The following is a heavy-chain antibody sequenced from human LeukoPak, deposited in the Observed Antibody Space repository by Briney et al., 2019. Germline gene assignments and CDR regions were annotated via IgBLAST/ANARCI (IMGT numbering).Heavy chain of an antibody. D-gene: IGHD2-8*01. CDR1: GGSISSYY. Sequence: PSETLSLTCTVSGGSISSYYWSWIRQTAGKGLEWIGRIYTSGSTNYKPSLKSRVTMSVDTSKNQFSLKLSSVTAADTAVYYCARDVPGDCTNGVCYVNYYYYMDVWGKGTTVTVSS. CDR2: IYTSGST. CDR3: ARDVPGDCTNGVCYVNYYYYMDV. J-gene: IGHJ6*03. V-gene: IGHV4-4*07.